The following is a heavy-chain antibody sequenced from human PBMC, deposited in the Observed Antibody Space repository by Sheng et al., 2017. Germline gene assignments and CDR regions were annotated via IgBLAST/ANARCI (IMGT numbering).Heavy chain of an antibody. J-gene: IGHJ4*02. V-gene: IGHV3-30*18. CDR1: GFTFSSYG. CDR3: AKDYYDSSGYYYPGHLPTDY. D-gene: IGHD3-22*01. CDR2: ISYDGSNK. Sequence: QVQLVESGGGVVQPGRSLRLSCAASGFTFSSYGMHWVRQAPGKGLEWVAVISYDGSNKYYADSVKGRFTISRDNSKNTLYLQMNSLRAEDTAVYYCAKDYYDSSGYYYPGHLPTDYWGQGT.